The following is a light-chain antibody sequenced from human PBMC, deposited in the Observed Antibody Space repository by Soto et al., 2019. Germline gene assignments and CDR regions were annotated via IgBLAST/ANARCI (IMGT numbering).Light chain of an antibody. CDR2: DAS. CDR3: QQRRDWPLT. CDR1: QNLNSY. V-gene: IGKV3-11*01. J-gene: IGKJ4*01. Sequence: EIVLTQSPATLSLSPGERATLSCRASQNLNSYLAWFQQKPGQAPRLLIYDASNRATGIPARFSGSESWTYFPLTISSLEPADLAVYYCQQRRDWPLTFGGGTQVEIK.